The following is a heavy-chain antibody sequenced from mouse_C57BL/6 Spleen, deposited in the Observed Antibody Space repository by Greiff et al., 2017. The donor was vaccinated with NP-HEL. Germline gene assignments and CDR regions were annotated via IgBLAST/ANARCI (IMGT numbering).Heavy chain of an antibody. V-gene: IGHV5-9*01. Sequence: EVKLVESGGGLVKPGGSLKLSCAASGFTFSSYTMSWVRQTPEKRLEWVATISGGGGNTYYPDSVKGRFTISRDNAKNTLYLQMSSLRSEDTALYYCARAAFTTVVATDAMDYWGQGTSVTVSS. CDR2: ISGGGGNT. J-gene: IGHJ4*01. D-gene: IGHD1-1*01. CDR3: ARAAFTTVVATDAMDY. CDR1: GFTFSSYT.